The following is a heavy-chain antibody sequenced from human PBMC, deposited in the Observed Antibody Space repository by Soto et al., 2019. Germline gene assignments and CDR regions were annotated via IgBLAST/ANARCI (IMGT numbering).Heavy chain of an antibody. CDR2: FDPEDGET. V-gene: IGHV1-24*01. D-gene: IGHD2-15*01. CDR3: ATSGGFDMPPDYYYGMDV. CDR1: GYTLTELS. Sequence: ASVKVSCKVSGYTLTELSMHWVRQAPGKGLEWMGGFDPEDGETIYAQKFQGRVTMTEDTSTDTAYMELSSLRSEDTAVYYCATSGGFDMPPDYYYGMDVWGQGTTVTVSS. J-gene: IGHJ6*02.